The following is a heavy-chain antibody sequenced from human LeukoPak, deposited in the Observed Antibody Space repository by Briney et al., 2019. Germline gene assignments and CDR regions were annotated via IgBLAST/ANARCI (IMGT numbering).Heavy chain of an antibody. D-gene: IGHD6-19*01. Sequence: ASVKVSCKASGYTFTGYYMHWVRQAPGQGLEWMGWMNPSSGERKYVQSFQGRVTLTRDTSITTAYMELSSLTSDDTAVYYCAISYGRVAGTDFDFWGQGTLVSVAS. CDR2: MNPSSGER. V-gene: IGHV1-2*02. J-gene: IGHJ4*02. CDR1: GYTFTGYY. CDR3: AISYGRVAGTDFDF.